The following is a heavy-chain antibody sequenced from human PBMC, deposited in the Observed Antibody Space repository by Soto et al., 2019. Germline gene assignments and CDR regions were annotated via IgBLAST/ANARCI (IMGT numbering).Heavy chain of an antibody. CDR2: IYYSGST. CDR1: GGAFRSYF. Sequence: SETLSLTCTVSGGAFRSYFWSWIRQPPGKGLEWIGYIYYSGSTYYNPSLKSRVTISVDTSKNQFSLKLSSVTAADTAVYYCAREGYYYDSSGYYRYNWFGPWGQGTLVTVPS. D-gene: IGHD3-22*01. J-gene: IGHJ5*02. CDR3: AREGYYYDSSGYYRYNWFGP. V-gene: IGHV4-59*12.